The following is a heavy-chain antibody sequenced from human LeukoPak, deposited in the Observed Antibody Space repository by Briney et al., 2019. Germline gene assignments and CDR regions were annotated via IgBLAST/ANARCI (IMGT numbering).Heavy chain of an antibody. CDR1: GGSISSGGYY. CDR2: IYYSGST. CDR3: ARDWYSYGYFDY. J-gene: IGHJ4*02. D-gene: IGHD5-18*01. Sequence: PSETLSLTCTVSGGSISSGGYYWSWIRQHPGKGLEWIGYIYYSGSTYYNPSLKSRVTISVDTSKNQFSLKLSSVTAADTAVYYCARDWYSYGYFDYWGQGTLVTVSS. V-gene: IGHV4-31*03.